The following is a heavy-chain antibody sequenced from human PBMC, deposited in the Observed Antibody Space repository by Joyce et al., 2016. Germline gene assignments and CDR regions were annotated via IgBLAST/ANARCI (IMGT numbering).Heavy chain of an antibody. CDR2: IYNSETT. Sequence: HLQESGPGLVKPSETLSLTCTIFGDSFSDTSYYWTWIRQPPGKGLEWLGFIYNSETTLYIPSRGGRLSISAVAAQKQLSLRLTSVTSADTAVYYCATSLPSRVGGFQSCGMDVWGQGTTVIVS. J-gene: IGHJ6*02. CDR1: GDSFSDTSYY. V-gene: IGHV4-61*01. CDR3: ATSLPSRVGGFQSCGMDV. D-gene: IGHD3-10*01.